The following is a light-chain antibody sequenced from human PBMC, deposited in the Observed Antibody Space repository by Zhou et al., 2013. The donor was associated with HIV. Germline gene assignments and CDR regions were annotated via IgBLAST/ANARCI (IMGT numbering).Light chain of an antibody. J-gene: IGKJ1*01. CDR3: QQANTFPWT. V-gene: IGKV1-12*01. CDR2: AAS. Sequence: IRITQSPSSLSASAGDRVTITCRASQFVGRFLAWYQQKPGKAPKLLIYAASSLQSGVPSRFSGSGSGTDFTLTISSLQPEDFATYYCQQANTFPWTFGQGTKVEIK. CDR1: QFVGRF.